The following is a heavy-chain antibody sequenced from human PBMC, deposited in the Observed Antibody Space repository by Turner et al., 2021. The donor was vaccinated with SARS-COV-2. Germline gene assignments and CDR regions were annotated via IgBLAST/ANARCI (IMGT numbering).Heavy chain of an antibody. CDR1: GFTFSSYV. CDR3: AKDGAPFLLYFGEPTFYFDY. D-gene: IGHD3-10*01. V-gene: IGHV3-30*18. CDR2: ISYDGSNK. J-gene: IGHJ4*02. Sequence: QVQLVESGGGVVQPGRSLRLSCAASGFTFSSYVMHWVRQAPGKGLEWVAVISYDGSNKYYADSVKGRFTISRDNSKNTLYLQMNSLRAEDTAVYYCAKDGAPFLLYFGEPTFYFDYWGQGTLVTVSS.